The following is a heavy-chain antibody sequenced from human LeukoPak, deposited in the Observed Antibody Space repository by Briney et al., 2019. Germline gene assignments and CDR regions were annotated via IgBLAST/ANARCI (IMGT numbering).Heavy chain of an antibody. V-gene: IGHV3-30*02. Sequence: PGGSLRLSCAASGFTFSSYGMHWVRQAPGKGLEWVAFIRYDGSNKYYADSVKGRFTISRDNAKNSLYLQMNSLRPDDTAFYYCATYSGSNYALDYWGQGTLVTVSS. J-gene: IGHJ4*02. D-gene: IGHD1-26*01. CDR1: GFTFSSYG. CDR2: IRYDGSNK. CDR3: ATYSGSNYALDY.